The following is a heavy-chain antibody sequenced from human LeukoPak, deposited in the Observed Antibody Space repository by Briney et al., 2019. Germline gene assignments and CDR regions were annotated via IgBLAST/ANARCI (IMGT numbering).Heavy chain of an antibody. J-gene: IGHJ3*02. D-gene: IGHD2-2*01. CDR1: GLTFSNAW. CDR2: IKSKIDGGTT. CDR3: TTQVGCCISTSCYWEDAFEI. Sequence: SGGSLRLSCAASGLTFSNAWMSWVRQAPGKGLEWVGRIKSKIDGGTTNYAAPVQGRFTISRDDSKNTLYLQMNSLKTEDTAVYHCTTQVGCCISTSCYWEDAFEIWGQGTMVTVSS. V-gene: IGHV3-15*06.